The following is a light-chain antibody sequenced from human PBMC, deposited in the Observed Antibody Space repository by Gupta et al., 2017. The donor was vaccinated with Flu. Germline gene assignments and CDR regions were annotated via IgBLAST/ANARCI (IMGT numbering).Light chain of an antibody. CDR3: AAWDDTLNAYV. Sequence: QSVLTQPPSASGTPGQRVTISCSGSYSNVGRNTVNWYQHLPGTAPKLLIYNNDQRPPGVPDRFSGSRSGTSGSLAISGLQSGDESEYYCAAWDDTLNAYVFGTGTKVTVL. J-gene: IGLJ1*01. CDR1: YSNVGRNT. CDR2: NND. V-gene: IGLV1-44*01.